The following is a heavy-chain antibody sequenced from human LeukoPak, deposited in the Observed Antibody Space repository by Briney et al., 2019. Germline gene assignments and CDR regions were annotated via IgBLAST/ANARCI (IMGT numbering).Heavy chain of an antibody. Sequence: GESLKISCKGSGYSFTSYWIGWVRQMPGKGLEWMGIIYPGDSDTRYSPSFQGQVTISADKSISTAYLQWSSLKASDTAMYYCARPPPYDSGYDPWSFDIWGQGTMVTVSS. CDR3: ARPPPYDSGYDPWSFDI. J-gene: IGHJ3*02. D-gene: IGHD5-12*01. CDR1: GYSFTSYW. CDR2: IYPGDSDT. V-gene: IGHV5-51*01.